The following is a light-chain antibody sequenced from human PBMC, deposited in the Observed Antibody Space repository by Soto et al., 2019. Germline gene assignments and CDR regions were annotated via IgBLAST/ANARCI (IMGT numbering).Light chain of an antibody. V-gene: IGKV3-15*01. Sequence: EIVMTQSPATLSVSPGERATLSCRASQSVSNKLAWYQQKPGQAPRLLIYGASTRATGIPARFSGSGSGTEFTLTISSLQSEDCAVYYCQEYNNWHPVTFGGGTKVEIK. CDR3: QEYNNWHPVT. CDR2: GAS. CDR1: QSVSNK. J-gene: IGKJ4*01.